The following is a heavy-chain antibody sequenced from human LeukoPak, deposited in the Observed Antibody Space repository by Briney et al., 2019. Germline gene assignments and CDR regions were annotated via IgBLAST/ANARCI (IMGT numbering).Heavy chain of an antibody. V-gene: IGHV3-20*01. CDR3: ARAAQISSWYSSRFDP. Sequence: GGSQRLSCAASGFTFDDYGMTWVRQAPGKGLEWVFTINWNGGSTGYADSVKGRFTISRDNAKNSLYLQMDSLRAEDTALYHCARAAQISSWYSSRFDPWGQGTLVTVSS. J-gene: IGHJ5*02. D-gene: IGHD6-13*01. CDR2: INWNGGST. CDR1: GFTFDDYG.